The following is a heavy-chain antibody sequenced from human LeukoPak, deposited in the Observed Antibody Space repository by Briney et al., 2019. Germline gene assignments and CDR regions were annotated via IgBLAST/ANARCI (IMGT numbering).Heavy chain of an antibody. CDR2: IYPGDSDT. CDR1: GSNFTSYW. Sequence: GASLQISCKGAGSNFTSYWIGWVRQLPGKGLEWMGMIYPGDSDTRYSPSFQGQVTISADKSISTAYLQWSSLKASDTAMYYCARRRQWLRFDDFDYWGQGTLVTVSS. CDR3: ARRRQWLRFDDFDY. J-gene: IGHJ4*02. D-gene: IGHD5-12*01. V-gene: IGHV5-51*01.